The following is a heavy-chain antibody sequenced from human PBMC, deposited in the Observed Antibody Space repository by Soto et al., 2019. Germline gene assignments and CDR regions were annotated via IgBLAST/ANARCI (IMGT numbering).Heavy chain of an antibody. D-gene: IGHD1-26*01. V-gene: IGHV4-30-4*01. Sequence: QVQLQESGPGLVKPSQTLSLTCTVSGDSIKSGDHYWSWIRQPPGKGLEWIGYISYSGTTYYNPSPXTRXIXAVATSKNQFSLRLSSVTAADTAVYYCAREGSGNYLWGQGTLVTVSS. CDR3: AREGSGNYL. J-gene: IGHJ4*02. CDR2: ISYSGTT. CDR1: GDSIKSGDHY.